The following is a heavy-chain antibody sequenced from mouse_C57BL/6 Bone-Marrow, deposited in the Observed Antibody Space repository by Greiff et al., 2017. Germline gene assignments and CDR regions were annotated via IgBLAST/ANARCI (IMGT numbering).Heavy chain of an antibody. D-gene: IGHD2-5*01. CDR2: IYPGSGST. V-gene: IGHV1-55*01. Sequence: QVQLQQPGAELVKPGASVTMSCKASGYTFTSYWITWVKQRPGQGLEWIGDIYPGSGSTNYNEEFKSKATLTVDTSSSTAYMQLSSLTSEDSAVYYCARPYYSNSWYFDVWGTGTTVTVSS. J-gene: IGHJ1*03. CDR1: GYTFTSYW. CDR3: ARPYYSNSWYFDV.